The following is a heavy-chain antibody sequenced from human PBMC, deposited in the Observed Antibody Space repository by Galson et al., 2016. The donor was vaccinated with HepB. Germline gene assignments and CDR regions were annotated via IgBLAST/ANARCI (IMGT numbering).Heavy chain of an antibody. CDR2: FYKSGSI. J-gene: IGHJ6*03. V-gene: IGHV4-59*01. CDR3: ASRGESCSSKSCYWKRYYSYYYMDV. Sequence: SETLSLTCSVSGVSISNYHWSWIRQPPGKGLEWIGCFYKSGSINYNPSLRSRVTLSVDTSKNQFSLKLNSVTAADTAVYYCASRGESCSSKSCYWKRYYSYYYMDVWGEGTAVTVSS. CDR1: GVSISNYH. D-gene: IGHD2-2*01.